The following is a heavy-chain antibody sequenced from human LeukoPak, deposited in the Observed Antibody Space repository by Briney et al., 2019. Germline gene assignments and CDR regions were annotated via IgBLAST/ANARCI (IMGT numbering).Heavy chain of an antibody. V-gene: IGHV3-11*04. J-gene: IGHJ3*02. CDR2: ISSSGSTI. D-gene: IGHD2-8*01. CDR3: ARGSYYYAIPTGDAFDI. Sequence: GESLTLSCAASGFTFSDYYMSWIRQAPGKGLEWVSYISSSGSTIYYADSVKGRFTISRDNAKNSLYLQMNSLRAEDTAVYYCARGSYYYAIPTGDAFDIWGQGTMVTVSS. CDR1: GFTFSDYY.